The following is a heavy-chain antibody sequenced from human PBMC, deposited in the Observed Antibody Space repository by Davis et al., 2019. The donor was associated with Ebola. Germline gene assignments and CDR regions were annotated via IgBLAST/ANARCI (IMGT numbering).Heavy chain of an antibody. D-gene: IGHD3-16*01. V-gene: IGHV3-53*01. Sequence: GESLKISCAASGFTVSSKYMTWVRQAPGKGLEWVSVIYSDGSTYYSDSVKGRFTISRDNSKNTLYLQMNSLRVEDTAVYYCARDWAGLDVWGRGTTVTVSS. J-gene: IGHJ6*04. CDR2: IYSDGST. CDR3: ARDWAGLDV. CDR1: GFTVSSKY.